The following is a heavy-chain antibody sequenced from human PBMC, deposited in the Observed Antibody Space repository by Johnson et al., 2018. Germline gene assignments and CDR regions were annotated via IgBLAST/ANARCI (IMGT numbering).Heavy chain of an antibody. V-gene: IGHV3-9*01. CDR2: ISWNSGSI. CDR1: GFIFDDYA. D-gene: IGHD3-3*01. CDR3: AKAPVGWLGEGAEYFQH. J-gene: IGHJ1*01. Sequence: VQLVESGGGVVRPGGSLRLSCAASGFIFDDYAMHWVRQAPGKGLEWVSGISWNSGSIGYADSVEGRFTISSDNAKNSLYLQMNSLRPEDTALYYCAKAPVGWLGEGAEYFQHWGQGTLVTVSS.